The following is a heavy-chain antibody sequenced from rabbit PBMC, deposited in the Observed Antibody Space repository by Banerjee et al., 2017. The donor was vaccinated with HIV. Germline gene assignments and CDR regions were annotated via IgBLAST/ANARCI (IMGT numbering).Heavy chain of an antibody. Sequence: QLVESGGGLVQPGGSLKLSCKASGLDFSSYSMNWVRQAPGKGLEWIGYIDPVFGGTYYASWVKGRFTISRDNAQNTLYLQLNSLTAADTATYFCGRGYGGSRYVLQLWGQGTLVTDS. CDR1: GLDFSSYS. V-gene: IGHV1S7*01. J-gene: IGHJ6*01. D-gene: IGHD4-2*01. CDR2: IDPVFGGT. CDR3: GRGYGGSRYVLQL.